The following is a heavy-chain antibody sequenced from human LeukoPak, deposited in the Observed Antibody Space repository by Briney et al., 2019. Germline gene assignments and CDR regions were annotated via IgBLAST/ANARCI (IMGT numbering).Heavy chain of an antibody. CDR1: GDSIRRYY. Sequence: PSETPSLTCTVPGDSIRRYYWSWIRQPPGKGLEWIGYIYYSGTTNYNPSLKSRVTISVDTSKNQFSLKLSSVTAADTAVYYCARGVYIAAAQYGYWGQGTLVTVSS. V-gene: IGHV4-59*01. J-gene: IGHJ4*02. CDR3: ARGVYIAAAQYGY. D-gene: IGHD6-13*01. CDR2: IYYSGTT.